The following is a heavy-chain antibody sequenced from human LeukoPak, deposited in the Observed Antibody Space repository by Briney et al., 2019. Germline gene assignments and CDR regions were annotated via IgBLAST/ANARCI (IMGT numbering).Heavy chain of an antibody. D-gene: IGHD6-19*01. V-gene: IGHV3-30*04. CDR2: ISYDGSNK. CDR3: ARDGQWLVPGAFDI. J-gene: IGHJ3*02. Sequence: GGSLRLSCAASGFTFSSYAMHWVRQAPGKGLEWVAVISYDGSNKYYADSVKGRFTISRDNSKNTLYLQMNSLRAEDTAVYYCARDGQWLVPGAFDIWGQGTMVTVSS. CDR1: GFTFSSYA.